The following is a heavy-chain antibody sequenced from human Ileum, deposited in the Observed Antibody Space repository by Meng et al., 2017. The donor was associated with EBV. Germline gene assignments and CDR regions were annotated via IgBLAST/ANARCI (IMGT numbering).Heavy chain of an antibody. CDR3: ARTGCSSSSCYDY. V-gene: IGHV1-3*01. CDR1: GYSFTTYA. CDR2: INAGNGNT. J-gene: IGHJ4*02. Sequence: QVQLVQSGAEVKKPGASVKVPCKASGYSFTTYAMHWVRQASGQRLEWMGWINAGNGNTKYSEKFQSRVTITRDTAASTAYMELSSLRSEDTAVYYCARTGCSSSSCYDYWGQGTLVTVSS. D-gene: IGHD2-2*01.